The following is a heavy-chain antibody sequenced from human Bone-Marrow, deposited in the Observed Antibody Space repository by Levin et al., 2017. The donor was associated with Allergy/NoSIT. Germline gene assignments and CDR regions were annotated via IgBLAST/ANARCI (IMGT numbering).Heavy chain of an antibody. V-gene: IGHV1-18*01. CDR1: GYTFTSYG. Sequence: AASVKVSCKTTGYTFTSYGISWVRQAPGQGLEWMGWISGYTGDTEFTQNLQGRFSMTTDTSTGTAYMELRGLRSDDTAVYYCARDPRIDCRGGSCYPWFDPWGQGTLVTVSS. CDR3: ARDPRIDCRGGSCYPWFDP. D-gene: IGHD2-15*01. J-gene: IGHJ5*02. CDR2: ISGYTGDT.